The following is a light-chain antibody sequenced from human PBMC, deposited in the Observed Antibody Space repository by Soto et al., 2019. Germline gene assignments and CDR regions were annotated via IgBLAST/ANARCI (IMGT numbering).Light chain of an antibody. CDR1: QSISSW. CDR3: HQYNSYSPWT. V-gene: IGKV1-5*01. Sequence: DIQMTQSPSTLSASVGDRVTISCRASQSISSWLAWYQQKPGKAPKLLIYDASSLESGDPSRFSGSGFGTEFTLTISSLQPDDFATYYCHQYNSYSPWTFGQGTKVEIK. J-gene: IGKJ1*01. CDR2: DAS.